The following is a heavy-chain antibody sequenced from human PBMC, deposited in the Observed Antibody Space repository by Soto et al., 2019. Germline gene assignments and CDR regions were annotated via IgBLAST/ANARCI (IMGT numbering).Heavy chain of an antibody. Sequence: VPSVKVSCKACGDTFTSYYMHWVRQAPGQGLEWMGIINPSGGSTSYAQKFQGRVTMTRDTSTSTVYMELSSLRSEDTAVYYCAQAKGMMSPWFAPWGHGTLVTVSS. CDR3: AQAKGMMSPWFAP. D-gene: IGHD3-16*01. J-gene: IGHJ5*02. CDR1: GDTFTSYY. V-gene: IGHV1-46*01. CDR2: INPSGGST.